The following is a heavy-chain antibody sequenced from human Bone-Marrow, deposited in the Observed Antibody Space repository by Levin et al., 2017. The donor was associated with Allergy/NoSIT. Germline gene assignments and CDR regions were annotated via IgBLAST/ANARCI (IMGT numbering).Heavy chain of an antibody. CDR1: GGSISSSHW. Sequence: SETLSLTCAVSGGSISSSHWWSWVRQPPGKGLEWIGEIYPSGSTNYNASLKSRVTISVDKSKNQFSLKVSSVTAADTAVYYCARKEDGSGRWFDPWGQGTLVTVSS. CDR3: ARKEDGSGRWFDP. CDR2: IYPSGST. D-gene: IGHD2-15*01. J-gene: IGHJ5*02. V-gene: IGHV4-4*02.